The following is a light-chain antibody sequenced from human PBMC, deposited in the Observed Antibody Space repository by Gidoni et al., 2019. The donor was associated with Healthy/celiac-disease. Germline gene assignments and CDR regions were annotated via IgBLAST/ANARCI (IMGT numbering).Light chain of an antibody. V-gene: IGKV1-NL1*01. CDR2: AES. CDR1: QGISNS. Sequence: IQLTQSPSSLSVSVGDRVTIPCRASQGISNSLAWYQQKPGKAPKLLLYAESRLESGVPSRFSGSGSGTDDTLTISSLQPEDVATDYCQHYYSTTYTFGQGTKLEIK. J-gene: IGKJ2*01. CDR3: QHYYSTTYT.